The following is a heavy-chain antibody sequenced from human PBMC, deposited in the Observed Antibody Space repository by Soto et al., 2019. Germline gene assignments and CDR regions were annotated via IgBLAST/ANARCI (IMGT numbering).Heavy chain of an antibody. V-gene: IGHV1-8*01. Sequence: ASVKVSCKASGYTFTSYDINWVRQATGQGLEWMGWMNPNSGNTGYAQKFQGRVTMTRNTSISTAYMELSSLRSEDTAVYYCVRADIVVVPAAGMVSGYYYYYMDVWGKGTTVTVSS. J-gene: IGHJ6*03. CDR2: MNPNSGNT. CDR3: VRADIVVVPAAGMVSGYYYYYMDV. D-gene: IGHD2-2*01. CDR1: GYTFTSYD.